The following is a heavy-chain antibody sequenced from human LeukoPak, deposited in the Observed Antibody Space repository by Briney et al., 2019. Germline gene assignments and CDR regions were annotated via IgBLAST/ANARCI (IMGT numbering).Heavy chain of an antibody. D-gene: IGHD2-8*01. CDR1: GGSISSGDYY. CDR2: IYYSGST. V-gene: IGHV4-30-4*01. J-gene: IGHJ5*02. Sequence: PSQTLSLTCAASGGSISSGDYYWSWIRQPPGKGLEWIGYIYYSGSTYYNPSLKSRVTISVDTSKNQFSLKLSSVTAADTAVYYCARVYCTNGVCSNWFDPWGQGTLVTVSS. CDR3: ARVYCTNGVCSNWFDP.